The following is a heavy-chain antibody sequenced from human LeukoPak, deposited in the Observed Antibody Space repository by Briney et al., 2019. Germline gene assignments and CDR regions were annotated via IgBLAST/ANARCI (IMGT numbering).Heavy chain of an antibody. CDR2: IYSGGST. Sequence: GGSLRLSCAASGFTVSSNYMSWVRQAPGKGLEWVSIIYSGGSTYYADSVKGRFTISRDNSKNTLYLQMNSLRAEGTAVYYCARAYYDILTAAYYYYYMDVWGKGTTVTVSS. CDR3: ARAYYDILTAAYYYYYMDV. J-gene: IGHJ6*03. V-gene: IGHV3-53*01. CDR1: GFTVSSNY. D-gene: IGHD3-9*01.